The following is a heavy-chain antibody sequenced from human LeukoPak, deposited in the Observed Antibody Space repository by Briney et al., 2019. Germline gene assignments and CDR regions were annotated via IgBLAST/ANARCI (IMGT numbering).Heavy chain of an antibody. J-gene: IGHJ6*03. CDR3: ARDSRSSWYRGYYYYYYMDV. CDR2: IIPIFGTA. Sequence: SSVKLSCKASGGTFSSYAISWVRQAPGQGLEWMGGIIPIFGTANYAQKFQGRVTITTDESTSTAYMELSSLRSEATAVYYCARDSRSSWYRGYYYYYYMDVWGKGTTVTVSS. CDR1: GGTFSSYA. D-gene: IGHD6-13*01. V-gene: IGHV1-69*05.